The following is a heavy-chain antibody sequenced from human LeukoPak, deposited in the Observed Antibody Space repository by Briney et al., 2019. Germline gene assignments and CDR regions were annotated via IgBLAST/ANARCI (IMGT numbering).Heavy chain of an antibody. Sequence: KPSETLSLTCTVSGGSISSSSYYWGWIRQPPGKGLEWIGSIYYSGSTYYNPSLKSRVTISVDTSKNQFSLRLTSVTAADTAVYYCARGGGHNWLDPWGQGTLVTVSS. J-gene: IGHJ5*02. V-gene: IGHV4-39*01. CDR2: IYYSGST. CDR1: GGSISSSSYY. CDR3: ARGGGHNWLDP.